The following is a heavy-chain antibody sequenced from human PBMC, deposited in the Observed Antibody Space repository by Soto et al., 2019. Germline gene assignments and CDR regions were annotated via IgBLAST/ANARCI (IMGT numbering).Heavy chain of an antibody. D-gene: IGHD3-3*01. Sequence: SETLSLTCTVSGGSISSSSYYWGWIRQPPGKGLEWIGSIYYSGSTYYNPSLKSRVTISVGTSKNQFSLKLSSVTAADTAVYYCARPIRGPDTTYYDFWSETGGYYYYMDVWGKGTTVTVSS. J-gene: IGHJ6*03. CDR3: ARPIRGPDTTYYDFWSETGGYYYYMDV. CDR1: GGSISSSSYY. CDR2: IYYSGST. V-gene: IGHV4-39*01.